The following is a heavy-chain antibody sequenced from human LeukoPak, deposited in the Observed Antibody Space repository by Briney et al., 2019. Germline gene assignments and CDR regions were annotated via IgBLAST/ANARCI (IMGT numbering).Heavy chain of an antibody. D-gene: IGHD1-26*01. CDR2: IDSDGSRT. J-gene: IGHJ5*02. CDR1: GFTFSNYW. CDR3: TTSGGSYRFDP. Sequence: GGSLRLSCAASGFTFSNYWMHWVRQGPGRGLVWVSRIDSDGSRTSYADSVKGRFTISRDNAKNTLYLQMNNLRAEDTAVYYCTTSGGSYRFDPWGQGTLVTVSS. V-gene: IGHV3-74*01.